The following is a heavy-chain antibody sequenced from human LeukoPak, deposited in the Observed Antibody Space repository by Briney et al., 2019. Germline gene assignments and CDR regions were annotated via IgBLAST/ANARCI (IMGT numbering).Heavy chain of an antibody. D-gene: IGHD4-17*01. Sequence: SETLSLTCTVSGGSISSSFYYWGWIRQPPGKGLEWIGSIYHSGSTYYNPSLKSRVTISVDTSRNQFSLNLSSVTAADTAVYYCARHYGHWGQGTLVAVSS. CDR3: ARHYGH. CDR1: GGSISSSFYY. V-gene: IGHV4-39*01. CDR2: IYHSGST. J-gene: IGHJ4*02.